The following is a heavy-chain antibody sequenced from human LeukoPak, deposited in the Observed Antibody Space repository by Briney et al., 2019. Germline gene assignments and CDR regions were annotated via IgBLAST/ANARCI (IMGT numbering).Heavy chain of an antibody. J-gene: IGHJ5*02. Sequence: SGPTLVNPTQTLTLTCTFSGFSLNTSGVSVGWGRQPPGKALEWLALIYWNDDKHHSPSLKSRLTITKDSSKNHVVLTMSNMHPVDTATYHCAQGKYYYESSAGYNWFDPWGQGTLVTVSS. CDR3: AQGKYYYESSAGYNWFDP. CDR2: IYWNDDK. D-gene: IGHD3-22*01. V-gene: IGHV2-5*01. CDR1: GFSLNTSGVS.